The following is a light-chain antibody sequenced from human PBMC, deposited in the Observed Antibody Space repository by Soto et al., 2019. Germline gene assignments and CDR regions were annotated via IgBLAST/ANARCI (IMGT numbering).Light chain of an antibody. CDR2: EVT. Sequence: QSGLSQPPSASLSPGQSVAISCTGTSSDIGAYNYVSLYQQHPGKVPKLIIYEVTNRPSGVPDRFSASKSGNTASLTVSGLQAEDEADYYCSSHGGANNFYLFGTGTKVTVL. V-gene: IGLV2-8*01. CDR3: SSHGGANNFYL. CDR1: SSDIGAYNY. J-gene: IGLJ1*01.